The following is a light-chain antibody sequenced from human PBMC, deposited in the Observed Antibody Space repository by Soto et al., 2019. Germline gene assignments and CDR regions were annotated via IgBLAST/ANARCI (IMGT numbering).Light chain of an antibody. Sequence: EIMLTQSPATLSLSPGERATLSCRTSQSVSSYLDWYQQKAGQAPRLLIYDATNRATGIPARFSGSGSGTDFTLTISSLEPEDFALYYCQQRKYWPPITFGQGTRLEIK. CDR3: QQRKYWPPIT. CDR2: DAT. CDR1: QSVSSY. V-gene: IGKV3-11*01. J-gene: IGKJ5*01.